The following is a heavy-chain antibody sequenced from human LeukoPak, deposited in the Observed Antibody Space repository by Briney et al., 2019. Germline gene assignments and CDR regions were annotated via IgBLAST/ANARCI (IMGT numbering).Heavy chain of an antibody. V-gene: IGHV5-51*01. CDR1: GNSFTTYW. J-gene: IGHJ4*02. D-gene: IGHD5-18*01. CDR2: IYPGDSDS. CDR3: ARQGYTYGYDS. Sequence: GESLKISCKGSGNSFTTYWITWVRQMPGKGLEWMGIIYPGDSDSRYSPSFQGQVTMSADKSISTAYLQWSSLKASDTAMYYCARQGYTYGYDSWGRGTLVTVSS.